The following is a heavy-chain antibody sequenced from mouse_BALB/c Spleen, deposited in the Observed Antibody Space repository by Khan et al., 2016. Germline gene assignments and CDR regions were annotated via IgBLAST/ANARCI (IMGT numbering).Heavy chain of an antibody. D-gene: IGHD2-3*01. CDR2: VRNKANGYTT. Sequence: EVELVESGGGLVQPGGSLRLSCTTSGFTFTDYYMSWVRQPPGEALEWLGFVRNKANGYTTEYSASVKGRFTISRDNSQSVIYLQMNTLRPEDSATYYCARDLNDGYYWYVDVWGAGTTVTVSS. CDR3: ARDLNDGYYWYVDV. CDR1: GFTFTDYY. J-gene: IGHJ1*01. V-gene: IGHV7-3*02.